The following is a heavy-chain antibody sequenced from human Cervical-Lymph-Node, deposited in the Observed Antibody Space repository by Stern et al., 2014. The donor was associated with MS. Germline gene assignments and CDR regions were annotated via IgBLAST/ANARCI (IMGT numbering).Heavy chain of an antibody. D-gene: IGHD5-24*01. CDR3: SRDADAYSLVFGY. CDR1: GASISSGEYY. Sequence: QLQLQESGPGLVKPSQTLSLTCAVSGASISSGEYYWSWIRQSPEKGLEWIGYIHYSGTTYYNPSLKSRVAISVDASKNQFSLKVRSVTAADTAVYYCSRDADAYSLVFGYWGRGTLVTVSS. CDR2: IHYSGTT. V-gene: IGHV4-30-4*01. J-gene: IGHJ4*02.